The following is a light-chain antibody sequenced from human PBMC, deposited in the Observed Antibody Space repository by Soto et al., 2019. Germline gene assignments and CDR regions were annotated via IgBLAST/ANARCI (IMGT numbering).Light chain of an antibody. CDR3: QQYFKSPWT. V-gene: IGKV3-20*01. J-gene: IGKJ1*01. CDR1: QTVSSNY. Sequence: TLSCGASQTVSSNYLAWYQQKPGQAPRLLIYGASSRATGIPDRFSGSGSGTDFVLTISRLEPEDFAVYYCQQYFKSPWTFGQGKKVDIK. CDR2: GAS.